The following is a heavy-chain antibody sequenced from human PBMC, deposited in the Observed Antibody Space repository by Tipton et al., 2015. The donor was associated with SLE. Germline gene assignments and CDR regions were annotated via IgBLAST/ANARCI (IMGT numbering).Heavy chain of an antibody. CDR1: GGSISSGGYY. Sequence: TLSLTCTVSGGSISSGGYYWSWIRQHPGKGLEWIGYIYYSGSTYYNPSLKSRVTISVDTSKNQFSLKLSSVTAADTAVYYCARTFYDSRGFDYWGQGALVTVSS. J-gene: IGHJ4*02. CDR3: ARTFYDSRGFDY. CDR2: IYYSGST. D-gene: IGHD2/OR15-2a*01. V-gene: IGHV4-31*03.